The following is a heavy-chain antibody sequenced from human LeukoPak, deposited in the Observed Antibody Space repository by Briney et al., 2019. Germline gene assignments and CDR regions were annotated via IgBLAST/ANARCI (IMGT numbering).Heavy chain of an antibody. V-gene: IGHV4-59*01. CDR2: IYYSGNT. CDR3: ARSTSGTSGY. J-gene: IGHJ4*02. CDR1: GGPISSYY. D-gene: IGHD1-1*01. Sequence: SETLYLTCTVPGGPISSYYWSWIRQPPGKGLEWIGYIYYSGNTNYNPSLKSRVTISVDTSKNQFSLKLTSVTAADTAVYYCARSTSGTSGYWGQGTLVTVSS.